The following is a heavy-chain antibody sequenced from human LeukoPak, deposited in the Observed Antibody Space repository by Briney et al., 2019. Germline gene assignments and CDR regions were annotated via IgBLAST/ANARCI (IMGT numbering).Heavy chain of an antibody. D-gene: IGHD6-13*01. CDR2: IYYSGST. CDR3: ARVLKGYSSSWYGGGAFDI. J-gene: IGHJ3*02. Sequence: SGTLSLTCTVSGGSISSYYWSWIRQPPGKGLEWIGYIYYSGSTNYNPSLKSRVTISVDTSKNQFSLKLSSVTAADTAVYYCARVLKGYSSSWYGGGAFDIWGQGTMVTVSS. V-gene: IGHV4-59*01. CDR1: GGSISSYY.